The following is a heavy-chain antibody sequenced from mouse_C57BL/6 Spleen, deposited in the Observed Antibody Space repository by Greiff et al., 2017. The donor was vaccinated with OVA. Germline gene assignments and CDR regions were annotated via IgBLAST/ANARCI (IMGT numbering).Heavy chain of an antibody. CDR1: GYTFTSYW. J-gene: IGHJ1*03. CDR3: ARRGTAYYSNYGDWYFDV. D-gene: IGHD2-5*01. Sequence: QVQLQQPGAELVKPGASVKLSCKASGYTFTSYWMQWVKQRPGQGLEWIGEIDPSDSYTNYNQKFKGKATLTVDTSSSTAYMQLSSLTSEDSAVDYCARRGTAYYSNYGDWYFDVWGTGTTVTVSS. CDR2: IDPSDSYT. V-gene: IGHV1-50*01.